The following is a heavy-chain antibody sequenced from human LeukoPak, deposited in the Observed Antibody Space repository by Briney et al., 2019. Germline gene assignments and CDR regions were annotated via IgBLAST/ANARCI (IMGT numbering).Heavy chain of an antibody. CDR2: IFYTGRT. Sequence: SETLSLTCTVSGGSISNSPYYWAWIRQSPGKGLEWIGSIFYTGRTYYNPSLESQVSISVDTSKNHLSLTLTSVTAADTAVYFCVRDRPFNPLVYWGQGTLVIVSS. J-gene: IGHJ4*01. D-gene: IGHD6-6*01. V-gene: IGHV4-39*07. CDR3: VRDRPFNPLVY. CDR1: GGSISNSPYY.